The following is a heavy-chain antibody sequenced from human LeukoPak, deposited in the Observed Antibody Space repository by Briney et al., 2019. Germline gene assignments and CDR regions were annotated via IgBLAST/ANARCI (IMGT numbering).Heavy chain of an antibody. V-gene: IGHV4-39*01. D-gene: IGHD3-16*01. CDR1: VGSISSSSYY. J-gene: IGHJ4*02. CDR2: IYYSGST. CDR3: ARRSMITFGGVDY. Sequence: PSETLSLTCTVSVGSISSSSYYWGWIRQPPGKGLEWIGSIYYSGSTYYNPSLKSRVTISVDTSKNQFSLKLSSVTAADTAVYYCARRSMITFGGVDYWGQGTLVTVSS.